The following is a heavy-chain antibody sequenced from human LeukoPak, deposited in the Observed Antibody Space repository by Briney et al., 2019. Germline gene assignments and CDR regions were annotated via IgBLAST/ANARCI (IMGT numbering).Heavy chain of an antibody. V-gene: IGHV3-23*01. CDR1: GFTSGCCA. J-gene: IGHJ3*02. CDR2: ISGSGGST. Sequence: GGSLRLSCAASGFTSGCCAMSWVRQAPGKGLEWVSAISGSGGSTYYADSVKGRFTISRDNSKNTLYLQMNSLRAEDTAVYYCAKAPSYYDFIDAFDIWGQGTMVTVSS. D-gene: IGHD3-3*01. CDR3: AKAPSYYDFIDAFDI.